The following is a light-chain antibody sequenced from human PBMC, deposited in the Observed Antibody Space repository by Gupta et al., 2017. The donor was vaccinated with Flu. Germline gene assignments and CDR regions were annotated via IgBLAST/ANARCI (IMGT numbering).Light chain of an antibody. CDR3: ISYTSSSTFYV. J-gene: IGLJ1*01. Sequence: QSALTHPAPVSGSPGQSLTIPYHGTSSDVGGSNYVSWYQQPPGKAPNLMIYDVSNRPSGVSRCFSGSKAGNAASLTMSGLQAEEDTYYYLISYTSSSTFYVFGTGTKVTVL. CDR1: SSDVGGSNY. CDR2: DVS. V-gene: IGLV2-14*01.